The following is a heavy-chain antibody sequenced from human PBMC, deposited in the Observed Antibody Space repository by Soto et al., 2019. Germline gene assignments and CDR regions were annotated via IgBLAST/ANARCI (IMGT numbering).Heavy chain of an antibody. D-gene: IGHD3-10*01. CDR3: ARGGSDFDY. Sequence: QVQLVESGGGLVKPGGSLRLSCAASGFIFSGYHMSWIRQAPGKGLEWVSHIGTSDSYTNYADSARGRFTISRDNAKTSLYLQMNSLRADDTAVYYCARGGSDFDYWGQGTLVTVSS. J-gene: IGHJ4*02. CDR2: IGTSDSYT. V-gene: IGHV3-11*06. CDR1: GFIFSGYH.